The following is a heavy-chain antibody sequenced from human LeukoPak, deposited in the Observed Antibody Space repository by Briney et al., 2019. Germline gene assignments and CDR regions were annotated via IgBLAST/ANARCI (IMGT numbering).Heavy chain of an antibody. D-gene: IGHD6-6*01. V-gene: IGHV5-51*01. J-gene: IGHJ5*02. Sequence: GESLKISCKGSGYSFTSTWIGWVRQMPGKGLEWMGIIYPGDSDTRYSPSFQGQVTISADKSISTAYLQWRSLKASDTAMYYCATLGYSSSFIGRFDPWGQGTLVTVSS. CDR1: GYSFTSTW. CDR3: ATLGYSSSFIGRFDP. CDR2: IYPGDSDT.